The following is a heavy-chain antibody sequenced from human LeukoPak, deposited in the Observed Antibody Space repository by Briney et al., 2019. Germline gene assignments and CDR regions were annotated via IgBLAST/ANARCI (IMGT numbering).Heavy chain of an antibody. D-gene: IGHD1-14*01. CDR1: GYSFTAYY. V-gene: IGHV1-2*02. J-gene: IGHJ4*02. Sequence: ASVKVSCKPTGYSFTAYYIYWMRQAPGQGLECTGWINLYSGGTKYAQRFQSRVTMTRDTSISTAYMELSRLRSDDTAIYYCASWAGGNEPVASFDYWGQGTLVTVPS. CDR2: INLYSGGT. CDR3: ASWAGGNEPVASFDY.